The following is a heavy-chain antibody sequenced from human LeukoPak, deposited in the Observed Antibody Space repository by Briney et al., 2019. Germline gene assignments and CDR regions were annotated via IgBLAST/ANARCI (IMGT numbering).Heavy chain of an antibody. D-gene: IGHD4-11*01. CDR1: GYSISSGYY. V-gene: IGHV4-38-2*01. CDR3: ARAYSKLDY. Sequence: SETLSLTCAVSGYSISSGYYWGRIRQPPGQGLEWIGSIYHSGSTYYNPSLKSRVTISVDTSKNQFSLKLRSVTAADTAVYYCARAYSKLDYWGQGTLVTVSS. CDR2: IYHSGST. J-gene: IGHJ4*02.